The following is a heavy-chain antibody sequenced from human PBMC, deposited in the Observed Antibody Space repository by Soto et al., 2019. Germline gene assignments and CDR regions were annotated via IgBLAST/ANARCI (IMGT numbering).Heavy chain of an antibody. CDR3: AREQVPYYYDSSGYYYGY. V-gene: IGHV3-7*03. CDR2: IKQDGSEK. D-gene: IGHD3-22*01. Sequence: SGGSLRLSCAASGFTFSSYWMSWVHQAPGKGLEWVANIKQDGSEKYYVDSVKGRFTISRDNAKNSLYLQMNSLRAEDTAVYYCAREQVPYYYDSSGYYYGYWGQGTLVTVSS. CDR1: GFTFSSYW. J-gene: IGHJ4*02.